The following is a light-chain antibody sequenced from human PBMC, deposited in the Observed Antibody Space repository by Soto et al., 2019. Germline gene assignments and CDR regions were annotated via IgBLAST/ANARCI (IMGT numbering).Light chain of an antibody. CDR3: MQGTHWPQLN. CDR1: RSLLYSDGDTY. CDR2: QVS. J-gene: IGKJ4*01. Sequence: DVVLTQSPLTLSVTLGQPASISCRSSRSLLYSDGDTYLNWFHQRPGHSPRRLIYQVSTRASGVPERFRGSGSGTDFRLNISSVEAEDLGVFYCMQGTHWPQLNFGGGTRVEIK. V-gene: IGKV2-30*01.